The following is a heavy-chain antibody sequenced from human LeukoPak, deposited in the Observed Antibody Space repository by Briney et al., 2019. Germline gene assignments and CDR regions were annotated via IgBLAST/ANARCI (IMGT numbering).Heavy chain of an antibody. Sequence: KTSETLSLTCAVYGGSFSGYYWSWIRQPAGKGLEWIGRIYTSGSTNYNPSLKSRVTMSVDTSKNQFSLKLSSVTAADTAVYYCARDGGYDKGGLYYFDYWGQGTLVTVSS. CDR3: ARDGGYDKGGLYYFDY. V-gene: IGHV4-4*07. CDR1: GGSFSGYY. J-gene: IGHJ4*02. D-gene: IGHD5-12*01. CDR2: IYTSGST.